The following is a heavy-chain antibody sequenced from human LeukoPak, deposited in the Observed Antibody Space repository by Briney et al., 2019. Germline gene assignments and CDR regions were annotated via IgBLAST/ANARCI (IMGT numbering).Heavy chain of an antibody. CDR3: ARWFCSNTNCYYDY. J-gene: IGHJ4*02. CDR1: GFTFSNYG. CDR2: ISYDGSNK. D-gene: IGHD2-2*01. V-gene: IGHV3-30*03. Sequence: GRSLRLSCAASGFTFSNYGMHWVRQAPGKGLEWVAVISYDGSNKYYADSVKGRFTISRDNSKNTLYLQMNSLRAEDTAVYYCARWFCSNTNCYYDYWGQGTLVTVSS.